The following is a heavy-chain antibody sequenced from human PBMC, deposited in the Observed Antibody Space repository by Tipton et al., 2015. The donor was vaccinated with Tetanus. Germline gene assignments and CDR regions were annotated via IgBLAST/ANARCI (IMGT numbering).Heavy chain of an antibody. D-gene: IGHD6-13*01. CDR2: ISAYNGNT. CDR1: GYTFTSYG. Sequence: QLVQSGPEVKKPGASVKVSCEASGYTFTSYGISWVRQAPGQGLEWMGWISAYNGNTNYAQKLQGRVTMTTETSTSTAYMELRSLRSGDTAVYYCARDPRNGIAAAAWFVPWGQGTLVTVSS. CDR3: ARDPRNGIAAAAWFVP. J-gene: IGHJ5*02. V-gene: IGHV1-18*01.